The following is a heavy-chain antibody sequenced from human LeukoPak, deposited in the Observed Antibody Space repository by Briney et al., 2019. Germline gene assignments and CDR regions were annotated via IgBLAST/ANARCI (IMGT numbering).Heavy chain of an antibody. Sequence: PSETLSLTCTVSGGSISSYYWSWIRQPPGKGLEWIGYIYYSGSTNYNPSLKSRVTISVDTSKNQFSLKLSSVTAADTAVYYCAGEGWEQTGYHFYYMDVWGKGTTVTVSS. J-gene: IGHJ6*03. D-gene: IGHD1-26*01. CDR1: GGSISSYY. CDR2: IYYSGST. CDR3: AGEGWEQTGYHFYYMDV. V-gene: IGHV4-59*01.